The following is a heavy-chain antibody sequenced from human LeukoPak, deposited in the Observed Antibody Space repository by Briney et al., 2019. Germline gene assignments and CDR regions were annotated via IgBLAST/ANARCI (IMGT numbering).Heavy chain of an antibody. CDR2: ISAYNGNT. J-gene: IGHJ4*02. Sequence: ASVTVSCKASGYTFTSYGISWVRQAPGQGLEWVGCISAYNGNTNYAQKLQGRVTMTTDTSTSTAYMELRSLRSDDTAVYYCARVEEGNPFPEEKVATIECVDYWGQGTLVTVSS. CDR1: GYTFTSYG. D-gene: IGHD5-12*01. V-gene: IGHV1-18*01. CDR3: ARVEEGNPFPEEKVATIECVDY.